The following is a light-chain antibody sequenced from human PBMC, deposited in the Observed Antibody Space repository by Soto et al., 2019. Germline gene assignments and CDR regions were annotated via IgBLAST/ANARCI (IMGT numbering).Light chain of an antibody. V-gene: IGKV1-12*01. CDR2: AAT. J-gene: IGKJ3*01. Sequence: DIQMTQFPSSVSASVGDSVAITCRASQIISNWVAWYQQKPGTAPRLLIYAATTLNSGVPSRFSGRRSGTDVTPTITDLHTEEFAIPDCQEAYSFPCTFGPGTKVDLK. CDR1: QIISNW. CDR3: QEAYSFPCT.